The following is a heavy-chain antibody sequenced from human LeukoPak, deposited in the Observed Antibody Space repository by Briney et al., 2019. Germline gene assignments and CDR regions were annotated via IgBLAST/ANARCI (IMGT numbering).Heavy chain of an antibody. CDR2: ISGSGGST. V-gene: IGHV3-23*01. J-gene: IGHJ4*02. CDR3: AKDVYYDSSAYQEY. D-gene: IGHD3-22*01. Sequence: GGSLRLSCAASGFTFSSYAMSWVRQAPGKGLEWVSAISGSGGSTYYADSVKGRFTISRDNSKNTLYLQMNSLRAEDTAVYYCAKDVYYDSSAYQEYWGQGTLVTVPS. CDR1: GFTFSSYA.